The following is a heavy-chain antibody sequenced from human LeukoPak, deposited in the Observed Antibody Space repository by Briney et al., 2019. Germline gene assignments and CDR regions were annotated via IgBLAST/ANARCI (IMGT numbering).Heavy chain of an antibody. CDR3: ARVLSSSHFDY. Sequence: KFQGRVTITRDTSASTAYMELSSLRSEDTVVYYCARVLSSSHFDYWGQGTLVTVSS. V-gene: IGHV1-3*01. J-gene: IGHJ4*02. D-gene: IGHD6-13*01.